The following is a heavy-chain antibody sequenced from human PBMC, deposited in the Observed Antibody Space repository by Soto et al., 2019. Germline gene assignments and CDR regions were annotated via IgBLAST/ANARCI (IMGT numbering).Heavy chain of an antibody. D-gene: IGHD3-9*01. V-gene: IGHV3-30*18. CDR2: ISYDGSNK. CDR1: GFTFSSYG. Sequence: GGSLRLSCAASGFTFSSYGMHWVRQAPGKGLEWVAVISYDGSNKYYADSVKGRFTISRDNSKNTLYLQMNSLRAEDTAVYYCAKLRDWLLPYDAFDIWGQGTMVTVS. CDR3: AKLRDWLLPYDAFDI. J-gene: IGHJ3*02.